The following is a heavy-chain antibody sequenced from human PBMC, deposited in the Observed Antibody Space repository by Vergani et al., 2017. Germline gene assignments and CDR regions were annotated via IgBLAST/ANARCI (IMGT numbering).Heavy chain of an antibody. V-gene: IGHV4-38-2*02. CDR1: GYSISSGYY. Sequence: QVQLQESGPGLVKPSETLSLTCTVSGYSISSGYYWCWIRQPPGKELELIGSSYKSERTYYNPSLKSRVTISLETSKNQFSLKMNSLTAADTAVYYCARGSAAGTTFDYGGQGTLVTVS. CDR3: ARGSAAGTTFDY. J-gene: IGHJ4*02. CDR2: SYKSERT. D-gene: IGHD6-13*01.